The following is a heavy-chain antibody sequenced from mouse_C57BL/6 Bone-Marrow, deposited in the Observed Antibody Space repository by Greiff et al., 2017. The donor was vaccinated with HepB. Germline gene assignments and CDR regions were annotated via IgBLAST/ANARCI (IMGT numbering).Heavy chain of an antibody. V-gene: IGHV5-4*03. CDR2: ISDGGSYT. CDR3: ARGCMVTNYYAMDY. D-gene: IGHD2-3*01. CDR1: GFTFSSYA. J-gene: IGHJ4*01. Sequence: EVKLVESGGGLVKPGGSLKLSCAASGFTFSSYAMSWVRQTPEKRLEWVATISDGGSYTYYPDNVKGRFTISRDNAKNNLYLQMSHLKSEDTAMYYCARGCMVTNYYAMDYWGQGTSVTVSS.